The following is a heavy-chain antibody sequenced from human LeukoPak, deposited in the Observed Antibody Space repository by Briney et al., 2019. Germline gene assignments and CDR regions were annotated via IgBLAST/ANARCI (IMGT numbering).Heavy chain of an antibody. CDR3: AKWKFRAVAATPSDY. V-gene: IGHV3-48*04. D-gene: IGHD6-19*01. CDR1: GFTFSSYS. J-gene: IGHJ4*02. CDR2: ISSSSTTI. Sequence: PGGSLRLSCAASGFTFSSYSMNWVRQAPGKGLEWVSYISSSSTTIYYADSVKGRFTISRDNAKNSLYLQMNSLRAEDTAVYYCAKWKFRAVAATPSDYWGQGTLVTVSS.